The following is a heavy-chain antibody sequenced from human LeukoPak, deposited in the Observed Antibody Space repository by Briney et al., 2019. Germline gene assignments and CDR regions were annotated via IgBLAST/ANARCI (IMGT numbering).Heavy chain of an antibody. Sequence: GGSLRLSCAASGFTFTTYAMSWVRQAPGKGLEWVSGISGSGTSIYYADSVKGRFTISRDNSKNTLSLQMNSLRAEDTALYYCARGFVLGAAKNYFDYWGQGALVTVSS. CDR2: ISGSGTSI. D-gene: IGHD2-21*02. J-gene: IGHJ4*02. CDR3: ARGFVLGAAKNYFDY. CDR1: GFTFTTYA. V-gene: IGHV3-23*01.